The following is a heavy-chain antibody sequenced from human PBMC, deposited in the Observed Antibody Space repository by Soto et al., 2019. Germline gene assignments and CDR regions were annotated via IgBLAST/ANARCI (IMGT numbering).Heavy chain of an antibody. CDR1: GFSFADYA. Sequence: EVQLVESGGALVQPGISLRLSCAASGFSFADYAMHWVRQAPGKGLEWVSGISWNSGTLTYAESVKGRFTISRDNAKNSVYLQINSLRPEDTALYYCAKDLGGYRLEAFDIWGQGTMVTVSS. CDR2: ISWNSGTL. V-gene: IGHV3-9*01. CDR3: AKDLGGYRLEAFDI. D-gene: IGHD3-16*02. J-gene: IGHJ3*02.